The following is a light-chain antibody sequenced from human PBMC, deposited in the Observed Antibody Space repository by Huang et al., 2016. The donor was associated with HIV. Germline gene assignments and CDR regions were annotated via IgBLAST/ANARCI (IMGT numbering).Light chain of an antibody. Sequence: EIVMTQSPATVSVSPGARATLSCRASQSVNSNLAWYQQKPGQAPRLRIYGASTRASGIPARFSGSGSGTEFTLTISSLQSEDFAVYYCQQYNDWPPMYTFGQGTKLEIK. J-gene: IGKJ2*01. CDR2: GAS. CDR1: QSVNSN. V-gene: IGKV3-15*01. CDR3: QQYNDWPPMYT.